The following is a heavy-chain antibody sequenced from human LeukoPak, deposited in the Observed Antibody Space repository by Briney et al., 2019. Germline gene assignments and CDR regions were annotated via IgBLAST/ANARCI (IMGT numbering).Heavy chain of an antibody. CDR2: ISSSSSTI. CDR3: ARRNEDYYDSSGYYSTLFDY. J-gene: IGHJ4*02. CDR1: GFTFSSYS. V-gene: IGHV3-48*02. D-gene: IGHD3-22*01. Sequence: PGGSLRLSCAASGFTFSSYSMNWVRQAPGKGLEWVSYISSSSSTIYYADSVKGRFTISRDNAKNSLYLQMNSLRDEDTAVYYCARRNEDYYDSSGYYSTLFDYWGQGTLVTVSS.